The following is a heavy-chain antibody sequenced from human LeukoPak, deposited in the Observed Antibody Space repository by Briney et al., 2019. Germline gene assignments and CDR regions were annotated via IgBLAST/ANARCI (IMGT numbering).Heavy chain of an antibody. V-gene: IGHV3-9*01. CDR3: AKSTSSGYYRPYFDY. CDR2: ISWNSGSI. Sequence: PGRSPRLSCAASGFTFDDYAMHWVRQAPGKGLEWVSGISWNSGSIGYADSVKGRFTISRDNAKNSLYLQMNSLRAEDTALYYCAKSTSSGYYRPYFDYWGQGTLVTVSS. J-gene: IGHJ4*02. D-gene: IGHD3-22*01. CDR1: GFTFDDYA.